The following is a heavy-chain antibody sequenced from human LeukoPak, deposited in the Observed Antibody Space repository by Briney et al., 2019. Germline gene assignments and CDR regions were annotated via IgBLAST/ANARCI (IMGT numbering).Heavy chain of an antibody. J-gene: IGHJ4*02. CDR1: GGSFSGYY. CDR3: ARPNRYDSSGYYYKPYYFDY. V-gene: IGHV4-34*01. Sequence: SETLSLTCAVYGGSFSGYYWSWIRQPPGKGLEWIGEINHSGSTNYNPSLKSRVTISVDTSKNQFSLKLSSVTAADTAVYYCARPNRYDSSGYYYKPYYFDYWGQGTLVTVPS. D-gene: IGHD3-22*01. CDR2: INHSGST.